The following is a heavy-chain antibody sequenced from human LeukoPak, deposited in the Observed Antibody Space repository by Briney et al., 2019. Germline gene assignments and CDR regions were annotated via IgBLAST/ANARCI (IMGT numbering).Heavy chain of an antibody. V-gene: IGHV1-2*02. CDR3: ARDTDFDWLLYYFDY. Sequence: ASVKVCCKASGYTFTGYYMHWVRQAPGQGLEWMGWTNPNSGGTNYAQKFQGRVTMARDTSISTAYMELSRLRSDDTAVYYCARDTDFDWLLYYFDYRGQGTLVTVSS. J-gene: IGHJ4*02. D-gene: IGHD3-9*01. CDR2: TNPNSGGT. CDR1: GYTFTGYY.